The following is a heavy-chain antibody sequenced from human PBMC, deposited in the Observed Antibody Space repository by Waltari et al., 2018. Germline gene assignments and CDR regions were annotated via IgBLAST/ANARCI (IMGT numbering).Heavy chain of an antibody. J-gene: IGHJ4*02. Sequence: EVQLLESGGGLVQPGGSLRLSCAASGFTFSSYAMSWVRQAPGKGLEWVSAISGSGGSTYYADSVKGRFTISRDNAKNTLYLQMNSMRAEDTAVYYCAKDYDFWSGYDYWGQGTLVTVSS. CDR1: GFTFSSYA. V-gene: IGHV3-23*01. CDR2: ISGSGGST. D-gene: IGHD3-3*01. CDR3: AKDYDFWSGYDY.